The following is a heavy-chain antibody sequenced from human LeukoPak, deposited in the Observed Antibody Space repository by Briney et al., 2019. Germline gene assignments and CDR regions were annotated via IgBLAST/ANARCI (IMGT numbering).Heavy chain of an antibody. CDR3: ARGAVPNWFDP. J-gene: IGHJ5*02. CDR1: GGSFSGYY. Sequence: SETLSLTCAVYGGSFSGYYWSWIRQPPGKGLEWIGEINHRGSTNYNPSLKSRVTISVDTSKNQFSLKLSSVTAADTAVYYCARGAVPNWFDPWGQGTLVTVSS. CDR2: INHRGST. V-gene: IGHV4-34*01.